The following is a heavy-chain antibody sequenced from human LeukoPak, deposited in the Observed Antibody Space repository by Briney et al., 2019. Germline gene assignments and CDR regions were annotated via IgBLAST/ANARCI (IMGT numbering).Heavy chain of an antibody. CDR1: GFTFSSYG. CDR3: AKDSSPAHSSGWVYGMDV. V-gene: IGHV3-30*18. D-gene: IGHD6-19*01. CDR2: ISYDGSNK. J-gene: IGHJ6*02. Sequence: GGSLRLSCAASGFTFSSYGMHWVREAPGKGLEWVAVISYDGSNKYYADSVKGRFTISRDNSKNTLYLQMNSLRAEDTAVYYCAKDSSPAHSSGWVYGMDVWGQGTTVTVSS.